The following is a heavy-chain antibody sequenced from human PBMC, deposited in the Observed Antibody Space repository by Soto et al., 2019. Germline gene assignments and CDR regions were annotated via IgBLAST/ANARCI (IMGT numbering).Heavy chain of an antibody. CDR2: IYTSGST. V-gene: IGHV4-38-2*01. CDR3: AREGSDYAFDY. CDR1: GYSISSGYY. J-gene: IGHJ4*02. Sequence: PSETLSLTCAVSGYSISSGYYWGWLRQPPGKGLEWIGRIYTSGSTNYNPPLKSRVTMSVDTSKNQFSLKLSSVTAADTAVYYCAREGSDYAFDYWGQGTLVTVYS. D-gene: IGHD4-17*01.